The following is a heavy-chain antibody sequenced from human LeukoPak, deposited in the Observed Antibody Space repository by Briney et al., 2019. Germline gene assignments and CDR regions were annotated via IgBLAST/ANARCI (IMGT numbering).Heavy chain of an antibody. D-gene: IGHD5-12*01. CDR1: GGSISSYY. CDR2: IYYSGST. Sequence: PSETLSLTCTVSGGSISSYYWSWIRQPPGKGLEWIGYIYYSGSTNYNPSLKSRVTISVDTSKNQFSLKLSSVTAADTAVYYCATHGRSGYDLIDYWGQGTLVTVSS. J-gene: IGHJ4*02. CDR3: ATHGRSGYDLIDY. V-gene: IGHV4-59*01.